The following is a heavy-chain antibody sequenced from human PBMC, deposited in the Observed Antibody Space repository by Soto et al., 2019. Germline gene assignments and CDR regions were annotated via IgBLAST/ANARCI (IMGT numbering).Heavy chain of an antibody. Sequence: GASVKVSCKASGYTFTSYGISWVRQAPGQGLEWMGWISAYNGNTNYAQKLQGRVTMTTDTSTSTAYMELRSLRSDDTAVYYCAGIAAAGGYHWFDPWGQGTLVTVSS. CDR1: GYTFTSYG. J-gene: IGHJ5*02. D-gene: IGHD6-13*01. CDR2: ISAYNGNT. V-gene: IGHV1-18*01. CDR3: AGIAAAGGYHWFDP.